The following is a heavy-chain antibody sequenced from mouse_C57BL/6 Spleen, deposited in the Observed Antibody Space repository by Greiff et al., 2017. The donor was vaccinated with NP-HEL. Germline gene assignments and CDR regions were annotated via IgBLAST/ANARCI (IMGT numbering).Heavy chain of an antibody. D-gene: IGHD1-1*01. CDR2: IYPGNSDT. J-gene: IGHJ4*01. CDR3: TRTFVTTVVAYYYAMDY. V-gene: IGHV1-5*01. CDR1: GYTFTSYW. Sequence: SGTVLARPGASVKMSCKTSGYTFTSYWMHWVKQRPGQGLEWIGAIYPGNSDTSYNQKFKGKAKLTAVTSASTAYMELSSLTNEDSAVYYCTRTFVTTVVAYYYAMDYWGQGTSVTVSS.